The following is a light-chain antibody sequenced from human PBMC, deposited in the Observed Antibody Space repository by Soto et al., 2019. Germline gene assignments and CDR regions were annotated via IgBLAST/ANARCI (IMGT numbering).Light chain of an antibody. CDR3: CSYAGSYSYV. J-gene: IGLJ1*01. CDR2: DVT. Sequence: QSALTQPRSVSGSPGQSVTISCTGTSSDVGGYNYVSWYQQYPGKAPKLMIYDVTKRPSRVPDRFSGSKSGNTASLTIAGLQAEDEGDYYCCSYAGSYSYVFGSGTKLTVL. CDR1: SSDVGGYNY. V-gene: IGLV2-11*01.